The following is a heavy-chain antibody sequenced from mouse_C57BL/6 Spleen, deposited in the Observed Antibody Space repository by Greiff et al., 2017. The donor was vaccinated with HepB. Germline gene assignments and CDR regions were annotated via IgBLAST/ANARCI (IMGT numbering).Heavy chain of an antibody. D-gene: IGHD2-3*01. J-gene: IGHJ3*01. Sequence: VQLKESGEGLVKPGGSLKLSCAASGFTFSSYAMSWVRQTPEKRLEWVAYISSGGDYIYYADTVKGRFTISRDNARNTLYLQMSSLKSEDTAMYYCTRGLYDGSFFAYWGQGTLVTVSA. V-gene: IGHV5-9-1*02. CDR2: ISSGGDYI. CDR3: TRGLYDGSFFAY. CDR1: GFTFSSYA.